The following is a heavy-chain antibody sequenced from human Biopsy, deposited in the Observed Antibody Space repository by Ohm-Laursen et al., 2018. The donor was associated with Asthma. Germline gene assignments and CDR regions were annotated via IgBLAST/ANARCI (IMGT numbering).Heavy chain of an antibody. D-gene: IGHD6-6*01. J-gene: IGHJ4*02. CDR2: LSYNGNNK. CDR1: GFTFSSYD. CDR3: ARGDWYGSASNGY. V-gene: IGHV3-30*03. Sequence: SLRLSCAAPGFTFSSYDMHWVRQAPGKGLEWVAVLSYNGNNKYYADSVRGRFTISRDNSENTLYLQMNSLRVEDTAVYYCARGDWYGSASNGYWGQGTLVTVSA.